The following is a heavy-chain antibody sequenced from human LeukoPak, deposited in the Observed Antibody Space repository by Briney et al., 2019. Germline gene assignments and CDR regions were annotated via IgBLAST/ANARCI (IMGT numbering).Heavy chain of an antibody. CDR3: AKSNGYGLVDI. CDR1: GFTFTTYW. V-gene: IGHV3-23*01. D-gene: IGHD3-10*01. J-gene: IGHJ3*02. Sequence: PGGSLRLSCAASGFTFTTYWMSWVRQAPGKGLEWVSAISGSGGGTFYADSVRGRFTISRDNSKNTVYLQMNSLRAEDTAVYYCAKSNGYGLVDIWGQGTMVTVSS. CDR2: ISGSGGGT.